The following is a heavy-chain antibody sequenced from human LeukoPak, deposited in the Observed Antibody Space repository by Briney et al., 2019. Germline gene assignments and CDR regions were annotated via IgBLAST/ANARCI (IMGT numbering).Heavy chain of an antibody. V-gene: IGHV3-21*01. CDR1: GFTFSSCS. CDR3: ARICSSTSCDPPYDYYGMDV. CDR2: ISSSSSYI. Sequence: GGSLRLSCAASGFTFSSCSMNWVRQAPGKGLEWVSSISSSSSYIYYADSVKGRFTISRDNAKNSLYLQMNSLRAEDTAVYYCARICSSTSCDPPYDYYGMDVWGKGTTVTVSS. D-gene: IGHD2-2*01. J-gene: IGHJ6*04.